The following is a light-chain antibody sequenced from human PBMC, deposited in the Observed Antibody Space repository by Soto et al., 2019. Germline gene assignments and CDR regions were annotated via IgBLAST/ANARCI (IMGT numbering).Light chain of an antibody. CDR1: QSVSSSY. Sequence: EVVLTQSPATLSLSPGDRATLSCRASQSVSSSYLAWYQQKPGLAPRLLIYDASSRATGIPDRFSGSGSGTDFTLTISRLEPEDFAVYYCQQYGSSPITFGQGTRLEIK. CDR2: DAS. CDR3: QQYGSSPIT. V-gene: IGKV3D-20*01. J-gene: IGKJ5*01.